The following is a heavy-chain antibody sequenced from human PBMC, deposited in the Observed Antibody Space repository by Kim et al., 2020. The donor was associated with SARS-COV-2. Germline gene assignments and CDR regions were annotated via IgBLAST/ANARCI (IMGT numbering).Heavy chain of an antibody. J-gene: IGHJ4*02. D-gene: IGHD3-22*01. V-gene: IGHV3-48*02. Sequence: GGSLRLSCEASGSGFTFSSHSMNWVRQLPGKRLEWVSYISGVGDRIYYVDSVKGRFIISRDNAKKSLFLQMNSLRDDDTAVYYCARGDDSNAFYYDYWGQGILVTVSS. CDR1: GSGFTFSSHS. CDR2: ISGVGDRI. CDR3: ARGDDSNAFYYDY.